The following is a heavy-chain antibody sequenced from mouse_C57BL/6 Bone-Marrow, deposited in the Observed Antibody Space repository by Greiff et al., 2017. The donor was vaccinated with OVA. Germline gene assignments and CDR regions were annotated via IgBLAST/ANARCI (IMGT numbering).Heavy chain of an antibody. CDR2: INSDGGST. CDR1: EYEFPSHD. CDR3: ARHEDYYAMDD. V-gene: IGHV5-2*01. Sequence: EVQGVESGGGLVQPGESLKLSCESNEYEFPSHDMSWVRKTPEKRLELVAAINSDGGSTYYPDTLESRFIISIDNTKKTLYLQMSSLRYEDTALYYCARHEDYYAMDDWGKGTSVTVSS. J-gene: IGHJ4*01.